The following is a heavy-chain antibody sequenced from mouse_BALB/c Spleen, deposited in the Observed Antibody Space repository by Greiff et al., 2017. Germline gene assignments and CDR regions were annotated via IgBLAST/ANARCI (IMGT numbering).Heavy chain of an antibody. Sequence: EVHLVESGAELVKPGASVKLSCTASGFNIKDTYMHWVKQRPEQGLEWIGRIDPANGNTKYDPKFQGKATITADTSSNTAYLQLSSLTSEDTAVYYCARGGYDVSWFAYWGQGTLVTVSA. J-gene: IGHJ3*01. CDR3: ARGGYDVSWFAY. V-gene: IGHV14-3*02. D-gene: IGHD2-14*01. CDR2: IDPANGNT. CDR1: GFNIKDTY.